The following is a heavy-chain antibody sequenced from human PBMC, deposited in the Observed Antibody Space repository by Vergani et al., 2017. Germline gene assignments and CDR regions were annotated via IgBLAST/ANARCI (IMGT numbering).Heavy chain of an antibody. J-gene: IGHJ4*02. CDR1: GGSISSYY. Sequence: QVQLQESGPGLVKPSETLSLTCTVSGGSISSYYWSWIRQPPGKGLEWIGEINHSGSTNYNPSLKSRVTISVDTSKNQFSLKLSSVTAADTAVYYCASSRAYYDFWSGYFRYWGQGTLVTVSS. D-gene: IGHD3-3*01. CDR3: ASSRAYYDFWSGYFRY. CDR2: INHSGST. V-gene: IGHV4-34*01.